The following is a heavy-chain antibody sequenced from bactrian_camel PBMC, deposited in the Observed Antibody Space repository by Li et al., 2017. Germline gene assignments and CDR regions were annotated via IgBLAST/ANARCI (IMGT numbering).Heavy chain of an antibody. CDR1: SDMKLSY. CDR2: IHIHTRRT. D-gene: IGHD1*01. V-gene: IGHV3S53*01. J-gene: IGHJ4*01. Sequence: HVQLVESGGGSVQAGASLRLSCVISSDMKLSYMAWFRQTPETEREAVATIHIHTRRTTTADSVKGRFTISHDAAKSTLYLQMNNLKPEDTAKYLCAAEELLPYGCGVLADAGDEFTEWGQGTQVTVS. CDR3: AAEELLPYGCGVLADAGDEFTE.